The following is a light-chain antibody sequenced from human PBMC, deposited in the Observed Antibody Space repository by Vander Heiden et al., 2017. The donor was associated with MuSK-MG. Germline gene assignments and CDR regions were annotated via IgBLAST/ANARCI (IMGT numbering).Light chain of an antibody. Sequence: DIVMTQSPDSLAVSLGERATINCKSSQSVLYCSNNKNYLAWYQQKPGQPPKLLIYWASTRESGVPDRFSGSGSGTDFTLTISSLQAEDVAVYYCQQDDSTPWTFGQGTKVEIK. V-gene: IGKV4-1*01. CDR3: QQDDSTPWT. CDR2: WAS. CDR1: QSVLYCSNNKNY. J-gene: IGKJ1*01.